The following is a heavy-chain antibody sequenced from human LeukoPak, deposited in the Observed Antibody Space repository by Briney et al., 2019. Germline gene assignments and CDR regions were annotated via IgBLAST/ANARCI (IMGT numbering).Heavy chain of an antibody. V-gene: IGHV3-30*02. J-gene: IGHJ6*03. CDR1: GFTFNTYG. CDR3: AKEYLYGGGGDMDA. D-gene: IGHD1-26*01. Sequence: TGGSLRLSCAASGFTFNTYGMHWVRQAPGKGLEWVAFIQYDGRNEYYGDSVKGRFTISRDNSRKMLYLQMNSLAAEDTAVYYCAKEYLYGGGGDMDACGKGTTVTVSS. CDR2: IQYDGRNE.